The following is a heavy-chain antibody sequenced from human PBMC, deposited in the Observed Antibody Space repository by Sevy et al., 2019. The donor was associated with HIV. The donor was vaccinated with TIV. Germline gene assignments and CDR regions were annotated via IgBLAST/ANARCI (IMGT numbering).Heavy chain of an antibody. V-gene: IGHV3-33*06. CDR3: AKNPEYYGSDYYYYMDV. Sequence: GGSLRLSCAASGFTFSSYGMHWVRQAPGKGLEWVAVIWYDGSNKYYADSVKGRFTISRDNSKNTLYLQMNSLRAEDTAVYYCAKNPEYYGSDYYYYMDVWGKGTTVTVSS. D-gene: IGHD3-10*01. CDR1: GFTFSSYG. J-gene: IGHJ6*03. CDR2: IWYDGSNK.